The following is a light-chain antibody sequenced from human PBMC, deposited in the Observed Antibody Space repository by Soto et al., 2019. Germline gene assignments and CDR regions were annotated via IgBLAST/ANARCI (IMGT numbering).Light chain of an antibody. Sequence: EIVMTQSPATLSVSPGEGASLSCRASQSAGISLAWFQQKPGQPPRLLISGASTRATAVPARFSGSGSGTEFTLTISRLQSEDFAVYYCQQYQSWPLTFGGGTKVEIK. V-gene: IGKV3-15*01. CDR2: GAS. J-gene: IGKJ4*01. CDR1: QSAGIS. CDR3: QQYQSWPLT.